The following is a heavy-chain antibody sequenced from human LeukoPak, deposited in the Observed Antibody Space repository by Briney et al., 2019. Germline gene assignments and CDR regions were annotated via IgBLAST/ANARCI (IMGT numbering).Heavy chain of an antibody. D-gene: IGHD3-9*01. CDR1: GGSISSGGYS. J-gene: IGHJ5*02. CDR3: ARGLLRYFDWLGFDP. V-gene: IGHV4-30-2*01. Sequence: PSETLSLTCAVSGGSISSGGYSWSWIRQPPGKGLEWIGYIYHSGSTYYNPSLKSRVTISVDRSKNQFSLKLSSVTAADTAVYYCARGLLRYFDWLGFDPWGQGTLVTASS. CDR2: IYHSGST.